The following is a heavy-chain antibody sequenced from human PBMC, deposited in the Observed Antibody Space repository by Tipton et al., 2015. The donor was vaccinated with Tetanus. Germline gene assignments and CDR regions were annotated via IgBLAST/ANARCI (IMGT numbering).Heavy chain of an antibody. V-gene: IGHV4-31*03. J-gene: IGHJ4*02. CDR1: GGSISRGGSF. D-gene: IGHD3-22*01. Sequence: GLVKPSQTLSLTCTVSGGSISRGGSFWSWIRQHPEKGLEWIGYIYFTGTTYYNPSLESRLTISIDTSKNQFSLELTSVTAADTAVYYCARDSYYSSRWSFADYWGQGALVTVSS. CDR2: IYFTGTT. CDR3: ARDSYYSSRWSFADY.